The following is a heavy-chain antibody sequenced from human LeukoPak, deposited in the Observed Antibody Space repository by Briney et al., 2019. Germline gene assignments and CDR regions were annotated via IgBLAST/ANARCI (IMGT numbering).Heavy chain of an antibody. CDR2: IYHSGST. D-gene: IGHD3-16*02. CDR1: GYSISSGYY. Sequence: SETLSLTCTVSGYSISSGYYWGWIRQPPGKGLEWIGSIYHSGSTYYNPSLKSRVTISVDTSKNQFSLKLSSVTAADTAVYYCARDPRGFYDYVWGSYRHNWFDPWGQGTLVTVSS. CDR3: ARDPRGFYDYVWGSYRHNWFDP. J-gene: IGHJ5*02. V-gene: IGHV4-38-2*02.